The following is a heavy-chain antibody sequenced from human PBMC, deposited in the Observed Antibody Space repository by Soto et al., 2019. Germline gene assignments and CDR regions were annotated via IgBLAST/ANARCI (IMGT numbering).Heavy chain of an antibody. J-gene: IGHJ4*02. CDR3: ARWDYGDYARFDY. CDR2: MNPNSGNT. V-gene: IGHV1-8*01. D-gene: IGHD4-17*01. CDR1: GYTFTSHD. Sequence: QVQLVQSGAEVKKPGASVKVSCKASGYTFTSHDINWVRQATGQGLEWMGWMNPNSGNTGYAQKFRGRVTMARNTSISTAYMELSSLRSEDTAVYYCARWDYGDYARFDYWGQGTLVTVSS.